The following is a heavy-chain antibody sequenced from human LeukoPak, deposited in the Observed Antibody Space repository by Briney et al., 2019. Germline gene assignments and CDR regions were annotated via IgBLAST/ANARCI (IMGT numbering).Heavy chain of an antibody. V-gene: IGHV3-21*01. CDR2: ISSSSSYI. CDR1: GCTFSSYS. Sequence: GGSLRLCCAASGCTFSSYSMNWVRQAPGKGLEWVSSISSSSSYIYYADSVKGRFIISRDNAKNSLYLEMNSLRAEDTAVYYCARDSRYSSDFDYWGQGTLVTVSS. D-gene: IGHD6-19*01. J-gene: IGHJ4*02. CDR3: ARDSRYSSDFDY.